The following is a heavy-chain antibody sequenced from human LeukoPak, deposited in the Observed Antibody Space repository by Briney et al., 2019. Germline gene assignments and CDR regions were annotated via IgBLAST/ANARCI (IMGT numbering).Heavy chain of an antibody. CDR1: GGSISSGGYY. Sequence: SETLSLTCTVSGGSISSGGYYWSWIRQHPGKGLEWIGYIYYSGSTYYNPSLKSRVTISVDTSKNQFSLKLSSVTAADTAVYYCARDDRDAFDTWGQGTMVTVSS. CDR2: IYYSGST. V-gene: IGHV4-31*03. CDR3: ARDDRDAFDT. J-gene: IGHJ3*02.